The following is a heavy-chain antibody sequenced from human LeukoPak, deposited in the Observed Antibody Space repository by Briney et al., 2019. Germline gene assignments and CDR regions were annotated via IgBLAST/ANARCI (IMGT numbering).Heavy chain of an antibody. J-gene: IGHJ6*03. Sequence: GGSLRLSCAASGFTFSSYGMSWVRQAPGKGLEWVSSISGSGGSTYYADSVKGRFTISRDNAKNSLHLEMNSLRAEDTAVYYCAREGGADLGWYYTDVWGQGTTVTVSS. CDR3: AREGGADLGWYYTDV. D-gene: IGHD2-21*02. V-gene: IGHV3-23*01. CDR2: ISGSGGST. CDR1: GFTFSSYG.